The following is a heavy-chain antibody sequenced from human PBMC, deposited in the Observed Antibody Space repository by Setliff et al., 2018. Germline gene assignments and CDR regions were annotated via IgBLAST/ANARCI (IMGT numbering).Heavy chain of an antibody. V-gene: IGHV3-7*01. CDR1: GFTFSTYW. CDR2: MKHDGGEK. J-gene: IGHJ4*01. CDR3: ARHSITYCSGGDCPLDY. Sequence: PGGSLRLSCAASGFTFSTYWMTWVRQAPGKGLEWVANMKHDGGEKYYVDSVKGRFTISRDNAKNMLYLQLNSLRAEDTAVYYCARHSITYCSGGDCPLDYWGHGTLVTVSS. D-gene: IGHD2-15*01.